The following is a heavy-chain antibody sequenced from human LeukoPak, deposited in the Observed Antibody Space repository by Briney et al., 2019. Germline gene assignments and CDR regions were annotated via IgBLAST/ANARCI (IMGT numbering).Heavy chain of an antibody. D-gene: IGHD4-17*01. CDR2: ISYDGSNK. CDR3: ASSYGDFGY. V-gene: IGHV3-30-3*01. J-gene: IGHJ4*02. CDR1: GFTFSSYA. Sequence: QPGGSLRLSCAASGFTFSSYAMSWVRQAPGKGLEWVAVISYDGSNKYYADSVKGRFTISRDNSKNTLYLQMNSLRAEDTAVYYCASSYGDFGYWGQGTLVTVSS.